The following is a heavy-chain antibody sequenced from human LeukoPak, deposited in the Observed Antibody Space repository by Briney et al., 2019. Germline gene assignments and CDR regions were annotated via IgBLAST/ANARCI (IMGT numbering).Heavy chain of an antibody. CDR3: ARAVSTYFDRDAFDI. D-gene: IGHD3-9*01. CDR2: IYHSGST. Sequence: PSETLSLACTVSGYSISNGYYWGWIRQPPGKGLEWIGSIYHSGSTYYNPSLKSRVTMSVDTSKNQFSLKLSSVTAADTAVYYCARAVSTYFDRDAFDIWGQGTMVTVSS. J-gene: IGHJ3*02. V-gene: IGHV4-38-2*02. CDR1: GYSISNGYY.